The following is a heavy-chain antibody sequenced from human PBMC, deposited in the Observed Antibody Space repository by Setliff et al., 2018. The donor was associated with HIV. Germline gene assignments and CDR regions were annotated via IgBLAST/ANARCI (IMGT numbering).Heavy chain of an antibody. CDR2: INTHSGYT. Sequence: EASVKVSCKASGYTFTEFYVHWVRQAPGQGLEWMGRINTHSGYTNYAQNVQGRVTVTMDTSTSTAYMELRSLKSDDTAVYYCARGKTWLRFLDYWGQGTLVTVSS. J-gene: IGHJ4*02. V-gene: IGHV1-2*06. D-gene: IGHD5-12*01. CDR1: GYTFTEFY. CDR3: ARGKTWLRFLDY.